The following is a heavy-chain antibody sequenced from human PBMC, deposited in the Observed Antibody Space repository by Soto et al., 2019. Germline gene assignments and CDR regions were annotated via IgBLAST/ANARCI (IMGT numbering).Heavy chain of an antibody. J-gene: IGHJ6*02. CDR1: GFTFSNAW. V-gene: IGHV3-15*07. Sequence: EVQLVESGGGLVKPGGSLRLSCAASGFTFSNAWMNWVRQAPGKGLEWVGRIKSKTDGGTTDYAAPVKGRFTISRDDSTNTLYLQMNSLKTEDTAVYYCTTGFMTTVTILIDVWGQGTTVTVSS. D-gene: IGHD4-4*01. CDR2: IKSKTDGGTT. CDR3: TTGFMTTVTILIDV.